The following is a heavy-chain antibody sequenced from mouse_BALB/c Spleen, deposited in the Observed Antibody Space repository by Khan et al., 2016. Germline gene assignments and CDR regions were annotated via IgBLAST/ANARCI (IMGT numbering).Heavy chain of an antibody. D-gene: IGHD2-2*01. V-gene: IGHV4-2*02. J-gene: IGHJ4*01. CDR3: ARGGNGYDPYAVDY. CDR2: INPGSSTI. CDR1: GFDFSRYW. Sequence: EVKLLESGGGLVQPGGSLNLSCAASGFDFSRYWMSWARQAPGKGQEWIGEINPGSSTINYTPSLKDKFIISRDNAKNTLYLQMSKVRSEDTALYYCARGGNGYDPYAVDYWGQGTSVTVSS.